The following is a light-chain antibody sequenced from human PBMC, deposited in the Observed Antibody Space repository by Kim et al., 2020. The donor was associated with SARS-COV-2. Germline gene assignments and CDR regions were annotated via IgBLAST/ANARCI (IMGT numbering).Light chain of an antibody. CDR2: EAS. CDR1: QTITTW. CDR3: QQYHGLPWT. Sequence: DIVMTQSPSTLSASIGDTVTITCRASQTITTWLAWYQQKPGKAPQLLIYEASTLESGIPSRFSGSGSGTEFSLTITSLQPDDFASYYCQQYHGLPWTFGHGTKVDIK. V-gene: IGKV1-5*01. J-gene: IGKJ1*01.